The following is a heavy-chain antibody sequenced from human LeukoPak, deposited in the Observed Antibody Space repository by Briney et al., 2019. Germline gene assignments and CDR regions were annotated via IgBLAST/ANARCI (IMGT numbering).Heavy chain of an antibody. CDR2: INGGGDAT. V-gene: IGHV3-23*01. CDR1: GFTFSHYA. J-gene: IGHJ4*02. D-gene: IGHD2-21*01. CDR3: AKSDCGSDGCKLLNY. Sequence: PGGSLRLSCAASGFTFSHYAMSWVRQAPGKGLEWVSAINGGGDATKYAYSVQGRFTISRDNSKNTLSLQMNSLRVEDTAVYFCAKSDCGSDGCKLLNYWGQGTLVTVSS.